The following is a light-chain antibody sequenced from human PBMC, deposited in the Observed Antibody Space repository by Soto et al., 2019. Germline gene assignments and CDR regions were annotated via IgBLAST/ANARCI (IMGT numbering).Light chain of an antibody. CDR3: SSYTSSTNPYV. CDR2: EVS. V-gene: IGLV2-14*01. Sequence: QSALTQPASVSGSPGQSITIPCTGTSSDIGGYNYVSWYQQHPGKAPKLLIYEVSNRPSGVSNRFSGSKSGNTASLTISGLQAEDEADYYCSSYTSSTNPYVFGTGTNLTVL. CDR1: SSDIGGYNY. J-gene: IGLJ1*01.